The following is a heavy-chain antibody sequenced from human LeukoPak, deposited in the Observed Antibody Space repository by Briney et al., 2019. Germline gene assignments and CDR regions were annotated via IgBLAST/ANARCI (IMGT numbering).Heavy chain of an antibody. CDR3: TRDSGTYNWFDP. CDR2: IDKKDKGYATAT. Sequence: VGSLRLSRAASGFTFSGSAIHWVRQSSGKGLQWACQIDKKDKGYATATAYAASVKGRFTISRDDSINTAYLQMKSLRTEDTALYYCTRDSGTYNWFDPWGQGTLVTVSS. CDR1: GFTFSGSA. V-gene: IGHV3-73*01. J-gene: IGHJ5*02. D-gene: IGHD1-26*01.